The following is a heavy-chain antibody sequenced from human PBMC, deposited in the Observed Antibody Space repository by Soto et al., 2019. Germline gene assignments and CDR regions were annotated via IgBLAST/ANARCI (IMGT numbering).Heavy chain of an antibody. D-gene: IGHD2-2*01. CDR1: GFTFSSYG. J-gene: IGHJ3*02. CDR2: ISYDGSNK. CDR3: AKDIVVVPGGAFDI. V-gene: IGHV3-30*18. Sequence: GGSLRLSCAASGFTFSSYGMHWVRQAPGKGLEWVAVISYDGSNKYYADSVKGRFTISRDNSKNTLYLQMNSLRAEDTAVYYCAKDIVVVPGGAFDIWGQGTMVTVSS.